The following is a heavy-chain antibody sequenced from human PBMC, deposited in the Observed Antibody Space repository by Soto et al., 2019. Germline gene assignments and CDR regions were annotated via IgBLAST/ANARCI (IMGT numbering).Heavy chain of an antibody. V-gene: IGHV1-18*01. Sequence: QVQLVQSGAEVKKPGASVKVSCKASGYTFTSYGISWVRQAPGQGLEWMGWISAYNGNTNYAQKLQGRVTMTTDTSTRTAYIELRSLRSDDTAVYCCVRVGRFNWVGSIWGQGTLVTVSS. J-gene: IGHJ4*02. D-gene: IGHD7-27*01. CDR3: VRVGRFNWVGSI. CDR2: ISAYNGNT. CDR1: GYTFTSYG.